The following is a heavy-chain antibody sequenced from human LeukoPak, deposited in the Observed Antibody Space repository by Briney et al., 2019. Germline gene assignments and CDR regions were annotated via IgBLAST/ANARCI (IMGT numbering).Heavy chain of an antibody. D-gene: IGHD3-10*01. Sequence: SETLSLTCAVSGGSISSSNWWSWVRQPPGKGLEWIGEIYHSGSTNYNPSLKSRVTISVDKSKNQFSLKLSSVTAADTAVYYCARRPYGSGSLYYFDYWGQGTLVTVSS. V-gene: IGHV4-4*02. CDR3: ARRPYGSGSLYYFDY. CDR1: GGSISSSNW. CDR2: IYHSGST. J-gene: IGHJ4*02.